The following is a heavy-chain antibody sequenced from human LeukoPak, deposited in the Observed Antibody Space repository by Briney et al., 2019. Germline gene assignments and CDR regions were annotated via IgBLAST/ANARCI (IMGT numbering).Heavy chain of an antibody. CDR3: QSRFLEWLLDY. Sequence: SETLTLTCTVSGGSISSNNYYWGWIRQPPGKGLEWIGSIYYGGYTYYNPSLKSRVTISVDTSKNQFSLKLSSVTAADTAIYYCQSRFLEWLLDYWGQGTLVTVSS. J-gene: IGHJ4*02. V-gene: IGHV4-39*01. D-gene: IGHD3-3*01. CDR2: IYYGGYT. CDR1: GGSISSNNYY.